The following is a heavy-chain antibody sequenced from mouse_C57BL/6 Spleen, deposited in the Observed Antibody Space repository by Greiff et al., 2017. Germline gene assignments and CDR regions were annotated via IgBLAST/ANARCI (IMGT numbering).Heavy chain of an antibody. CDR1: GFTFSDYG. Sequence: EVQVVESGGGLVKPGGSLKLSCAASGFTFSDYGMHWVRQAPEKGLEWVAYISSGSSTIYYADTVKGRFTISIDNAKNTLFLQMTSLRSEDTAMYYCARRIHGSSHYFDYWGQGTTLTVSS. D-gene: IGHD1-1*01. V-gene: IGHV5-17*01. CDR2: ISSGSSTI. J-gene: IGHJ2*01. CDR3: ARRIHGSSHYFDY.